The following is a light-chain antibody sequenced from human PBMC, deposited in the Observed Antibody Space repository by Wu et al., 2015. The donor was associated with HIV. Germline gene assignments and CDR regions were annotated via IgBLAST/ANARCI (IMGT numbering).Light chain of an antibody. Sequence: EIVLTQSPATLSLSPGETATLSCRASQSVSSYLAWYQQKPGQAPRLLIYGTSSRATSIPDRFGGGGSGTDFTLTISRLEPEDFAVYHCQQYGSSPLTFGGGTKVEIK. CDR3: QQYGSSPLT. J-gene: IGKJ4*01. CDR2: GTS. CDR1: QSVSSY. V-gene: IGKV3-20*01.